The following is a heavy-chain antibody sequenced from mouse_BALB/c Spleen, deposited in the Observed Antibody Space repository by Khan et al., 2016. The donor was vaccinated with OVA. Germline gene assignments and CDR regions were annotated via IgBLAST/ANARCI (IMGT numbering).Heavy chain of an antibody. J-gene: IGHJ4*01. D-gene: IGHD1-1*01. CDR1: GYSITSNYA. Sequence: EVQLQESGPGLVKPSQSLSLTCTVTGYSITSNYAWNWIRQFPGNKLEWMGYISYRGTTSYKPSLKSRISITRDTSKNQFFLQVNSVTTEDTATYYCARGNYYGYAMDYWGQGTSVTVSS. CDR2: ISYRGTT. CDR3: ARGNYYGYAMDY. V-gene: IGHV3-2*02.